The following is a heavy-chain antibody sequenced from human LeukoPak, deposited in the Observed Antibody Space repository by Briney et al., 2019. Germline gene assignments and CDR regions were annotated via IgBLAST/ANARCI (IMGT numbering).Heavy chain of an antibody. V-gene: IGHV1-2*02. Sequence: ASVKVSCKASGYTFTGYYMHWVRQAPGQGLEWMGWINPNSGGTNYAQKFQGRVTMTRDTSISTAYMELRSLRSDDTAVYYCAREAPRYYDSSGYYDYWGQGSLVTVSS. CDR2: INPNSGGT. CDR1: GYTFTGYY. J-gene: IGHJ4*02. CDR3: AREAPRYYDSSGYYDY. D-gene: IGHD3-22*01.